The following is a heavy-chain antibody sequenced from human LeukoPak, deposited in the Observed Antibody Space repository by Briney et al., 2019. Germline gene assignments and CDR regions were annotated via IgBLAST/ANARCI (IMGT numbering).Heavy chain of an antibody. D-gene: IGHD2-2*01. J-gene: IGHJ5*02. CDR1: GFTFSSYS. Sequence: GGSLRLSCAASGFTFSSYSMNWVRQAPGKGLEWVSSISSSSSYIYYADSVKGRFTISRDNAKNSLYLQMNSLRAEDTAVYYCARGGPDSVVVPAARNWFDPWGQGTLVTVSS. CDR2: ISSSSSYI. CDR3: ARGGPDSVVVPAARNWFDP. V-gene: IGHV3-21*01.